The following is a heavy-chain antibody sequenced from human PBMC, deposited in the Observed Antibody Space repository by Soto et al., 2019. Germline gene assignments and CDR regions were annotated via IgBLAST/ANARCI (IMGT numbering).Heavy chain of an antibody. CDR3: SRAEYSGYEVDY. CDR1: GYTFTGYY. V-gene: IGHV1-2*04. J-gene: IGHJ4*02. D-gene: IGHD5-12*01. Sequence: ASVKVSCKASGYTFTGYYMYWVRQAPGQGLEWMGWINPNSGGTNYAQKFQGWVTMTRDTSISTAYMELSRLRSDDTAVYYCSRAEYSGYEVDYWGQGTLVTVSS. CDR2: INPNSGGT.